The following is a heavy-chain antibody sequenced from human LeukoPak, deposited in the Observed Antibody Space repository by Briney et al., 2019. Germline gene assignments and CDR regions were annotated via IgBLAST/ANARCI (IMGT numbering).Heavy chain of an antibody. J-gene: IGHJ5*02. CDR3: AKDLGSSGLYNWFDP. Sequence: GGSLRLSCAASRFTFSSYGMHWVRQAPGKGLEWVAFIRYDGSNKYYADSVKGRFTISRDNSKNTLYLQMNSLRAEDTAVYYCAKDLGSSGLYNWFDPWGQGILVTVSS. CDR2: IRYDGSNK. D-gene: IGHD6-13*01. CDR1: RFTFSSYG. V-gene: IGHV3-30*02.